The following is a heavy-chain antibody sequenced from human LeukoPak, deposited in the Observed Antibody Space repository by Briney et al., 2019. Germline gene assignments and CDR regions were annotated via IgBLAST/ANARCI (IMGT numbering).Heavy chain of an antibody. CDR2: ITSNGGST. D-gene: IGHD3-22*01. CDR1: GFTFSTNS. V-gene: IGHV3-64D*06. Sequence: GGSLRLSCSASGFTFSTNSMHWVRQAPGKGLEFVSAITSNGGSTYYADSVKGRFTISRDNSKNTLYLQMSSLRTEDTAVYYCVKDANYYDSSGYYDYWGQGTLVTVSS. CDR3: VKDANYYDSSGYYDY. J-gene: IGHJ4*02.